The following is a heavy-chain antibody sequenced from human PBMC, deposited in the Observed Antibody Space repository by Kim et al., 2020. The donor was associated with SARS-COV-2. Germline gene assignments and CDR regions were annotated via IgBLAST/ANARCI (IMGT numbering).Heavy chain of an antibody. CDR2: ISSSSSYI. Sequence: GGSLRLSCAASGFTFSSYSMNWVRQAPGKGLEWVSSISSSSSYIYYADSVKGRFTISRDNAKNSLYLQMNSLRAEDTAVYYCARDQGGGRYYYYYGMDVWGQGTTVTVSS. CDR3: ARDQGGGRYYYYYGMDV. V-gene: IGHV3-21*01. D-gene: IGHD3-16*01. J-gene: IGHJ6*02. CDR1: GFTFSSYS.